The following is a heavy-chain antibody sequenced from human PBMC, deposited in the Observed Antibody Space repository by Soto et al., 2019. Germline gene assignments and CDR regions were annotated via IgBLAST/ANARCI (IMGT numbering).Heavy chain of an antibody. CDR1: GFSVSSRF. D-gene: IGHD3-22*01. CDR3: ARVEWLLLHNAFDI. Sequence: GGSLRLSCAASGFSVSSRFMSWVRQAPGKGLEWVSVTYTGGTTYYAASVKGRFTISRDDSKNTLYLQMNSLRAEDTAVYYCARVEWLLLHNAFDIWGQGTMVTVSS. V-gene: IGHV3-66*02. J-gene: IGHJ3*02. CDR2: TYTGGTT.